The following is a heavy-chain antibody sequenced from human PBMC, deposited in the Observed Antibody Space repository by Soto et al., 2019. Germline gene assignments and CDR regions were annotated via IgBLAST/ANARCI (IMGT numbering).Heavy chain of an antibody. D-gene: IGHD3-22*01. V-gene: IGHV1-69*01. CDR1: RGTLSSYA. CDR2: IIPIFGTA. Sequence: SRGTLSSYAISWVRQAPGQGLEWMGGIIPIFGTANYAQKFQGRVTITADESTSTAYMELSSLRSEDTAVYYCARDPNYYDSSGYQYYYGMDVWGQGTTVTVSS. CDR3: ARDPNYYDSSGYQYYYGMDV. J-gene: IGHJ6*02.